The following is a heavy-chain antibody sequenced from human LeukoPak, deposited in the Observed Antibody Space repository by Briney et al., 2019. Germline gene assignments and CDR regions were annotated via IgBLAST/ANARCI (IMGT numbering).Heavy chain of an antibody. CDR3: ARDVDTAMVTMAGNFDY. V-gene: IGHV1-8*01. Sequence: ASVKASCKASGGTFSSYDINWVRQATGQGVEWMGWMNPNSRNTGYAQKFQGRVTMTRNTSISTAYMELSSLKSEDTAVYYCARDVDTAMVTMAGNFDYWGQGTLVTVSS. CDR1: GGTFSSYD. CDR2: MNPNSRNT. J-gene: IGHJ4*02. D-gene: IGHD5-18*01.